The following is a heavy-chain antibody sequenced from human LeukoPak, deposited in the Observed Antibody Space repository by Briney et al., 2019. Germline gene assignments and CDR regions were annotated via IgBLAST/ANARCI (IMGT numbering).Heavy chain of an antibody. CDR3: ARDRDHYYDSSGYLTPSFDY. D-gene: IGHD3-22*01. CDR2: IWYDGSNK. J-gene: IGHJ4*02. Sequence: GRSLRLSCAASGFTFSSYGMHWVRQAPGKGLEWVVVIWYDGSNKYYADSVKGRFTISRDNSKNTLYLQMNSLRAEDTAVYYCARDRDHYYDSSGYLTPSFDYWGQGTLVTVSS. CDR1: GFTFSSYG. V-gene: IGHV3-33*01.